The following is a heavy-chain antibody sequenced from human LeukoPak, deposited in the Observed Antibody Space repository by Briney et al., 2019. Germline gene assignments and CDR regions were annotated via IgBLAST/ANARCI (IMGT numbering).Heavy chain of an antibody. CDR1: GGSLNSNDYY. CDR2: IYYSSTT. J-gene: IGHJ4*02. CDR3: ARRRIVATLDY. D-gene: IGHD5-12*01. V-gene: IGHV4-39*01. Sequence: SETLSLTCTVSGGSLNSNDYYWAWIRQPPGKGLEWIGSIYYSSTTFYNPSLKSRVTISADSSKNQFSLNLNSVTAADTAVYYCARRRIVATLDYWGQGTLVTVSS.